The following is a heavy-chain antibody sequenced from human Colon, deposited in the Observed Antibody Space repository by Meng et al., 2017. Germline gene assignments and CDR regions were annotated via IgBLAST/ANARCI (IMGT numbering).Heavy chain of an antibody. J-gene: IGHJ4*02. V-gene: IGHV4-4*02. CDR3: ASGRKYCSSTSCYGQFDY. CDR1: DGSHSRSNW. Sequence: VRRQGSGPALVKPSGTPSRTCAVSDGSHSRSNWWSWVRQPPGKGLEWIGEIYHSGSTNYNPSLKSRVTIAVDKYKNQFSLKLSSVTAADTAVYYCASGRKYCSSTSCYGQFDYWGQGTLVTVSS. CDR2: IYHSGST. D-gene: IGHD2-2*01.